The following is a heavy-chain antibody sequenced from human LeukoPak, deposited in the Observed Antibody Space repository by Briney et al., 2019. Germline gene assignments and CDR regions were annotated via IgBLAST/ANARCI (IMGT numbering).Heavy chain of an antibody. Sequence: GRSLRLSCAASGFTFSSYAMHWVRQAPGKGLEWVAVISYDGSNKYYADSVKGRFTISRDNSKNTLYLQMNSLRVEDTAVYYCVRFVGGDFYGRFDHWGQGTLVTVSS. J-gene: IGHJ4*02. CDR1: GFTFSSYA. V-gene: IGHV3-30-3*01. D-gene: IGHD3-10*01. CDR2: ISYDGSNK. CDR3: VRFVGGDFYGRFDH.